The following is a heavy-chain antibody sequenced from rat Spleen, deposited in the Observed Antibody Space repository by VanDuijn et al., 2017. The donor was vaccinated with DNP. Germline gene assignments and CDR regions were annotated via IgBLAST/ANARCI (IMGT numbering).Heavy chain of an antibody. D-gene: IGHD5-1*01. CDR2: INGAGNT. J-gene: IGHJ2*01. Sequence: EVQLQESGPGLVKPSQSLSLTCSVTGYSITSNFRWSWIRKFPGNKLEWMGDINGAGNTNYNPSLKSRLSITRDTSKNQFFLQVNSVTTEDSATYYCAIQLGVFDYWGQGVLVTVSS. CDR3: AIQLGVFDY. V-gene: IGHV3-3*01. CDR1: GYSITSNFR.